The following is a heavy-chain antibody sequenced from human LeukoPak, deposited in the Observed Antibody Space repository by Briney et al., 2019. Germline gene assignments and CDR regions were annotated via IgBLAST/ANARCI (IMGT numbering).Heavy chain of an antibody. CDR3: AKGPFDY. CDR1: GFTFSSYA. J-gene: IGHJ4*02. V-gene: IGHV3-30-3*01. Sequence: GGSLRPSCAASGFTFSSYAMHWVRQATGKGLEWVAVISYDGSNKYYADSVKGRFTISRDNSKNTLYLQMNSLRAEDTAVYYCAKGPFDYWGQGTLVTVSS. CDR2: ISYDGSNK.